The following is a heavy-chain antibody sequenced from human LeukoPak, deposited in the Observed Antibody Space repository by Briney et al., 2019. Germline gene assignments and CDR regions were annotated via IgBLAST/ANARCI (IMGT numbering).Heavy chain of an antibody. Sequence: GALRLSCAASGFTFSSYGMHWVRQAPGKGLEWVAFIHYDGRNKYYGDSVKGRFSISRDNSQNTLYLQMNSLRAEDTAVYYCASLYGDYNYWGQGTLVTVSS. CDR1: GFTFSSYG. D-gene: IGHD4-17*01. J-gene: IGHJ4*02. V-gene: IGHV3-30*02. CDR3: ASLYGDYNY. CDR2: IHYDGRNK.